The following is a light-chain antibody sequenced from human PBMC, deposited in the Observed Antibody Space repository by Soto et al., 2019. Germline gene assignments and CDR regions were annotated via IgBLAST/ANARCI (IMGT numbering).Light chain of an antibody. Sequence: DIQMTQSPSSLSASVGDRVTITCRASQGISTFLNWYQQKPGKAPKLLIYAASSLQSGVPSRFSGSGSETDFPLTISSLQPEDFSTYSCQKTYSSTWTFGQGTKVEIK. CDR1: QGISTF. CDR3: QKTYSSTWT. CDR2: AAS. V-gene: IGKV1-39*01. J-gene: IGKJ1*01.